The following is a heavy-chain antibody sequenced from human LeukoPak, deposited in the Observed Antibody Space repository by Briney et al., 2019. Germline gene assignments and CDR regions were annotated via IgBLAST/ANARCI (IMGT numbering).Heavy chain of an antibody. CDR2: ISAYNGNT. V-gene: IGHV1-18*04. CDR3: ARVHGSGWYLDY. D-gene: IGHD6-19*01. Sequence: GASVKVSCKASGYTFTSYGISWVRQAPGQGREWMGWISAYNGNTNYAQKLQGRVAMTTGTSTSTAYMELRSLRSDDTAVYYCARVHGSGWYLDYWGQGTLVTVSS. CDR1: GYTFTSYG. J-gene: IGHJ4*02.